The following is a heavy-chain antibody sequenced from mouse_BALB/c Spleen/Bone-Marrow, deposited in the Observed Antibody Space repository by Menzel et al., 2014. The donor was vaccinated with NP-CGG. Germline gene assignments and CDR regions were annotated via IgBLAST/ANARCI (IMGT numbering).Heavy chain of an antibody. CDR3: ARGDDGYYGDY. D-gene: IGHD2-3*01. CDR2: IDPSDSDT. Sequence: QVQLQQSGAQLVRPGASVKISCKASGYSFTSYWMHWVKQRPGQGLEWIGMIDPSDSDTRLNQKFKDKATMTVGKSSSTAYMQLSIPTTEDSAVYYCARGDDGYYGDYWGQGTTLTVSS. V-gene: IGHV1S127*01. CDR1: GYSFTSYW. J-gene: IGHJ2*01.